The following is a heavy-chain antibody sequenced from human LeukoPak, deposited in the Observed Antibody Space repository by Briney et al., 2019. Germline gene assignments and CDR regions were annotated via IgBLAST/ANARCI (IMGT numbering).Heavy chain of an antibody. J-gene: IGHJ3*02. D-gene: IGHD3-16*01. CDR1: GFTFSSYA. CDR2: ISYDGSNK. CDR3: ASSNVRWGAFDI. V-gene: IGHV3-30-3*01. Sequence: GSLRLSCAASGFTFSSYAMHWVRQAPGKGLEWVAVISYDGSNKYYADSVKGRFTISRDNSKSTLYLQMNSLRAEDTAVYYCASSNVRWGAFDIWGQGTMVTVSS.